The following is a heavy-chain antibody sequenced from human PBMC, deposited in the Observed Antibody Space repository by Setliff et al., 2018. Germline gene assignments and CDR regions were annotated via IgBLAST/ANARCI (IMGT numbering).Heavy chain of an antibody. J-gene: IGHJ4*02. Sequence: SETLSLTCSVSGDSTSSYFWTWIRQPAGKGLEWIGRFYISGTTTYNPSLKSRVTMSADTSKNQFSLKLSSVTAADTAVYYCARGSFPYDNSGFDYWGQGTLVTVSS. D-gene: IGHD3-22*01. CDR1: GDSTSSYF. CDR3: ARGSFPYDNSGFDY. CDR2: FYISGTT. V-gene: IGHV4-4*07.